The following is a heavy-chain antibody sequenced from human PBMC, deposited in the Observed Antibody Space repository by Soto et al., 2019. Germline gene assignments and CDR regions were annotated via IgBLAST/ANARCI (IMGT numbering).Heavy chain of an antibody. CDR1: GYTFTSYD. CDR2: MNPNSGNT. J-gene: IGHJ4*01. CDR3: AIRETYYYDSSGYFDY. Sequence: ASVKVSCKASGYTFTSYDINWVRQATGQGLEWMGWMNPNSGNTGYAQKFQGRVTMTRNTSISTAYMELSSLRSEDTAVYYCAIRETYYYDSSGYFDYWGHGPLVTLSP. V-gene: IGHV1-8*01. D-gene: IGHD3-22*01.